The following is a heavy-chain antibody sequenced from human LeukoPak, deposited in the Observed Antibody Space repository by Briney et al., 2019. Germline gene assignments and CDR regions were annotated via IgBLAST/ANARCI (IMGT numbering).Heavy chain of an antibody. J-gene: IGHJ6*02. V-gene: IGHV4-4*09. Sequence: SETLSLTCTVSGGSISSYYWSWIRQPPGKGLEWIGYIYTSGSTNYNPSLKSRVTISVDTSKNQFSLKLSSVTAADTAVYYCARSIGLTGGGVDVWGQGTTVTVSS. CDR3: ARSIGLTGGGVDV. CDR1: GGSISSYY. D-gene: IGHD3-9*01. CDR2: IYTSGST.